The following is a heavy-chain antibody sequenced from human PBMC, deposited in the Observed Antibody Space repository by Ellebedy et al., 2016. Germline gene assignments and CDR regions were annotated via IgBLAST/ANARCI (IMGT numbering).Heavy chain of an antibody. CDR3: ARDPTAAVGSYFDY. J-gene: IGHJ4*02. CDR2: IKQHGSEK. Sequence: GGSLRFSCTASGFTFSYYWMSWVRQAPGKGLEWVANIKQHGSEKDYVDSVKGRFTISRDDAKNSLYLQMNSLRDEDTAVYYCARDPTAAVGSYFDYWGQGTLVTVSS. CDR1: GFTFSYYW. D-gene: IGHD6-13*01. V-gene: IGHV3-7*01.